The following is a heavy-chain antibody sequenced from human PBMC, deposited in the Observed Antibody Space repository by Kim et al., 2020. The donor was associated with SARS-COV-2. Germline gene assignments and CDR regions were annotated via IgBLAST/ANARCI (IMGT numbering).Heavy chain of an antibody. Sequence: GGSLRLSCAASGFSFSSHVMSWVRQAPGKGLEWVSAIRGNVAYTYYAASVRGRFAISRDNSQNTVYLQMNSLRAEDTAVYYCAKDVSVSGEGPSRFDYWGQRSLVPGSS. V-gene: IGHV3-23*01. CDR2: IRGNVAYT. CDR3: AKDVSVSGEGPSRFDY. CDR1: GFSFSSHV. D-gene: IGHD6-19*01. J-gene: IGHJ4*02.